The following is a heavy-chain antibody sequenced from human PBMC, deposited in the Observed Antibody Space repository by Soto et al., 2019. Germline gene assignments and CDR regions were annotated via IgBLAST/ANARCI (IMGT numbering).Heavy chain of an antibody. D-gene: IGHD3-3*01. CDR2: IYYSGST. J-gene: IGHJ6*02. V-gene: IGHV4-59*01. Sequence: ETLSLTCTVSGGSISSYYWSWIRQPPGKGLEWIGYIYYSGSTNYNPSLKSRVTISVDMSKNQFSLKLSSVTAADTAVYYCARLYDFWSGYYYYYGMDVWGQGTTVTVSS. CDR1: GGSISSYY. CDR3: ARLYDFWSGYYYYYGMDV.